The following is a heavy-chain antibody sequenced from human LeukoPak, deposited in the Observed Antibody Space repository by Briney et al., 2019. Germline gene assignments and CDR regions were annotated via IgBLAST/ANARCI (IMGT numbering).Heavy chain of an antibody. CDR1: GDSISSYY. CDR3: ARGQERRGATYYFDY. CDR2: IYYSGST. Sequence: SETLSLTCTVSGDSISSYYWTWIRQPPGKGLEWIGYIYYSGSTKYNPSLKSRVTISVDTSKNQFTLKLSSVTAADTAVYYCARGQERRGATYYFDYWGQGTLVTVSS. J-gene: IGHJ4*02. D-gene: IGHD1-1*01. V-gene: IGHV4-59*08.